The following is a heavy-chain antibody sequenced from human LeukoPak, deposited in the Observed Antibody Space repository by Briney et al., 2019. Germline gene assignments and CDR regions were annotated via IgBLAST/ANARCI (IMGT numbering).Heavy chain of an antibody. Sequence: SVKVSCKASGGTFSSYAISWVRQALGQGLEWMGGIIPIFGTANYAQKFQGRVTITADKSTSTAYMEPSSLRSEDTAVYYCGTGSSSANYFDYWGQGTWSPSPQ. CDR2: IIPIFGTA. CDR1: GGTFSSYA. V-gene: IGHV1-69*06. CDR3: GTGSSSANYFDY. J-gene: IGHJ4*02. D-gene: IGHD6-6*01.